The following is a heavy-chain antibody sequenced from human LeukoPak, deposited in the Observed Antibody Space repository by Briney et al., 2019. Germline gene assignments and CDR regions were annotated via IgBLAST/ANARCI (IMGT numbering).Heavy chain of an antibody. Sequence: GGSLRLSCATSGFTFSSYWMSWVRQAPGKGLEWVAHIKEDGSEQYYVDSMKGRFTISRDNAKNSLYLQMNSLRAEDTAVYYRARAEYSSGWDYFDYWGQVTLVAVSS. J-gene: IGHJ4*02. V-gene: IGHV3-7*01. CDR3: ARAEYSSGWDYFDY. D-gene: IGHD6-19*01. CDR2: IKEDGSEQ. CDR1: GFTFSSYW.